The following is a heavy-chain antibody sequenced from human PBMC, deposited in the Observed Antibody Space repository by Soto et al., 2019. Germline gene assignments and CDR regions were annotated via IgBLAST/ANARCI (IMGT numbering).Heavy chain of an antibody. CDR1: GYTFASYD. D-gene: IGHD2-21*01. J-gene: IGHJ5*01. CDR2: MNPNSGNT. Sequence: QVQLVQSGAEVKTPGASVKVSCKASGYTFASYDINWVRQAPGQGLEWMGWMNPNSGNTGYAQKFQGRLTMTRDPPLSIAHMELSSLRNEDTAVYYCARSDGYNFNWPDSRGQGTLVTVSA. V-gene: IGHV1-8*01. CDR3: ARSDGYNFNWPDS.